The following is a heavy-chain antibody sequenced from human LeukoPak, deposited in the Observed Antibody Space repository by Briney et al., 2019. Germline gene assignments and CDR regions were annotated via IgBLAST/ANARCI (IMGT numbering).Heavy chain of an antibody. V-gene: IGHV3-74*01. CDR1: GFTFSSYG. CDR2: IKGDGSST. D-gene: IGHD2-2*01. Sequence: GGSLRLSCAASGFTFSSYGMHWVRQVPGKGLVWVARIKGDGSSTRHADSMKGRFTISRDNAKNTLYLQMNSLRDEDTAVYYCVREGLECSGSSCQRAAFDYWGQGTLVTVSS. CDR3: VREGLECSGSSCQRAAFDY. J-gene: IGHJ4*02.